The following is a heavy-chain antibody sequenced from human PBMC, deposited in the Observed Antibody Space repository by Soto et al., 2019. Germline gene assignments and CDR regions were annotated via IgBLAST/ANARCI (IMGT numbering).Heavy chain of an antibody. J-gene: IGHJ5*02. CDR1: GLTFSTYE. Sequence: EVQLVESGGGLVQPGGSLRLSCAASGLTFSTYEMHWVRQATGKGLEWVSAIGTRHDTYYPDSVKGRFTISRENAKNTLYLQMKSLRAGDTAVYYCARQASYWHGGGGWFDPWGQGILVTVSS. CDR2: IGTRHDT. D-gene: IGHD3-16*01. CDR3: ARQASYWHGGGGWFDP. V-gene: IGHV3-13*01.